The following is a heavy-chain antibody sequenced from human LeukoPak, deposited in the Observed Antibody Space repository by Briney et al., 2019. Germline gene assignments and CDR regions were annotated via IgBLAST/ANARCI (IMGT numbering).Heavy chain of an antibody. D-gene: IGHD2-2*01. CDR3: ARTSPSIDY. V-gene: IGHV3-66*01. J-gene: IGHJ4*02. CDR1: GFTVSSNY. Sequence: PGGSLRLSCAASGFTVSSNYMSWVRQAPGKGLEWVSVIYSGGSTYYADSVKGRFTISRDNSKNTLYLQMDSLRAEDTAVHYCARTSPSIDYRGQGTLVTVSS. CDR2: IYSGGST.